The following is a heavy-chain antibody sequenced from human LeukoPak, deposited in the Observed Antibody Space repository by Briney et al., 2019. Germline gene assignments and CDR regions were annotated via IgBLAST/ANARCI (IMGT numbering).Heavy chain of an antibody. J-gene: IGHJ5*02. CDR1: GGTFSSYA. CDR2: IIPIFGTA. V-gene: IGHV1-69*13. Sequence: SVKVSCKASGGTFSSYAISWVRQAPGQGLEWMGGIIPIFGTANYAQKFQGRVTVTADESTSTAYMELSSLRSEDTAVYYCARGRQLLPPGVCWFDPWGQGTLVTVSS. CDR3: ARGRQLLPPGVCWFDP. D-gene: IGHD2-2*01.